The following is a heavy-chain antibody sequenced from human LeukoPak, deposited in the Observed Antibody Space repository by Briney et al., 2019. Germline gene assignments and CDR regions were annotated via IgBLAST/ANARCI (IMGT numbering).Heavy chain of an antibody. CDR2: ISGSGGST. V-gene: IGHV3-23*01. J-gene: IGHJ3*02. Sequence: PGGSLRLSCAASGFTFSSYAVSWVRQAPGKGLEWVSAISGSGGSTYYADSVKGRFTIPRDNSKNTLYLQMNSLRAEDTAVYYCATTQWLVDAFDIWGQGTMVTVSS. D-gene: IGHD6-19*01. CDR3: ATTQWLVDAFDI. CDR1: GFTFSSYA.